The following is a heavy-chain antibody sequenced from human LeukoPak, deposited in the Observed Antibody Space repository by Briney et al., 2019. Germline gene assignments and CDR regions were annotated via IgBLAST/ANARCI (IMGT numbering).Heavy chain of an antibody. Sequence: GGSLRLSCAASGFTFSSYDMHWVRQAPGKGLEWVAVISYDGSNKNYADSVKGRFTISRDNSKNTLYLQMNSLRAEDTAVYYCAREPGIEPLYYFDYWGQGTLVTVSS. V-gene: IGHV3-30-3*01. CDR2: ISYDGSNK. CDR3: AREPGIEPLYYFDY. D-gene: IGHD6-13*01. J-gene: IGHJ4*02. CDR1: GFTFSSYD.